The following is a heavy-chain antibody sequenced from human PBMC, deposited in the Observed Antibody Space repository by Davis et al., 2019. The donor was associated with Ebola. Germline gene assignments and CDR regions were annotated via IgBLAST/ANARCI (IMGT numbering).Heavy chain of an antibody. J-gene: IGHJ4*02. V-gene: IGHV4-39*01. CDR3: ARHWATAAAWRVIDY. CDR1: GGSISSSSYY. CDR2: IYYSGST. D-gene: IGHD6-13*01. Sequence: SETLSLTCTVSGGSISSSSYYWGWIRQPPGKGLEWIGSIYYSGSTYYSPSLKSRVTISVDTSKNQFSLKLSSVTAADTAVYYCARHWATAAAWRVIDYWGQGTLVTVSS.